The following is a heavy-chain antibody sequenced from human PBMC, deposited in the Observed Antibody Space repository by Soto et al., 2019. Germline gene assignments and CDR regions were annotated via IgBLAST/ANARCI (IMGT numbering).Heavy chain of an antibody. Sequence: ASVKVSCKASGDTFTSYDINWVRLATGQGLEWMGWMNPNSGNTGYAQKFQGRVTMTRNTSISTAYMELSSLRSEDTAVYYCARATYYDYVWGSYRYQDFDYWGQGTLVTVSS. CDR3: ARATYYDYVWGSYRYQDFDY. V-gene: IGHV1-8*01. D-gene: IGHD3-16*02. CDR2: MNPNSGNT. CDR1: GDTFTSYD. J-gene: IGHJ4*02.